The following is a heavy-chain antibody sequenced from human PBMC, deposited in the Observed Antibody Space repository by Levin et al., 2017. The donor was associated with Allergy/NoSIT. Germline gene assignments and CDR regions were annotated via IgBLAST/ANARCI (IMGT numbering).Heavy chain of an antibody. CDR1: GFTVSSNY. CDR3: ARNHAWYGAGYFDY. V-gene: IGHV3-66*02. D-gene: IGHD3-10*01. Sequence: GESLKISCAASGFTVSSNYMSWVRQAPGKGLEWVSVIYSGGDTYYADSVMGRFTISRDNSKNTLYLQMNSLRAQDTAVYYFARNHAWYGAGYFDYWGQGTLVSVSS. J-gene: IGHJ4*02. CDR2: IYSGGDT.